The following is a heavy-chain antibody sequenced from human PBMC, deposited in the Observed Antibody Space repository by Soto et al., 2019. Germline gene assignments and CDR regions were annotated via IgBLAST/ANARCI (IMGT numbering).Heavy chain of an antibody. Sequence: GGSLRLSCAASGFTFSSYDMHWVRQATGKGLEWVSAIGTAGDTYYPGSVKGRFTISRENAKNSLYLQMNSLRAEDTAVYYCARGIIPFTIFGVVIIHGGMDVWGQGTTVTVSS. CDR3: ARGIIPFTIFGVVIIHGGMDV. CDR1: GFTFSSYD. V-gene: IGHV3-13*01. CDR2: IGTAGDT. J-gene: IGHJ6*02. D-gene: IGHD3-3*01.